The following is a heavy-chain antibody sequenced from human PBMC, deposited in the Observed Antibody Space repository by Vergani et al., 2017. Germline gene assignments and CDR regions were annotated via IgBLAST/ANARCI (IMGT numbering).Heavy chain of an antibody. V-gene: IGHV4-59*01. D-gene: IGHD3-16*01. Sequence: QVQLQESGPGLVKPSETLSLTCTVSGGSISSYYWSWIRQPPGKGLEWIGYIYYSGSTNYNPSLKSRVTISVDTSKNQFALKLSSVTDADTAVYYCARDCAGGIDYGGQGTLVTVSS. CDR3: ARDCAGGIDY. CDR1: GGSISSYY. CDR2: IYYSGST. J-gene: IGHJ4*02.